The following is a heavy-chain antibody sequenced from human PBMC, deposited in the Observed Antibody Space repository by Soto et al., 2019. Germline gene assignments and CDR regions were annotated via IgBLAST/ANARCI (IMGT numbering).Heavy chain of an antibody. D-gene: IGHD3-9*01. J-gene: IGHJ4*02. CDR3: AKDNYDILTGYPYYFDY. Sequence: LILSCSASGFTFSSYAMSWVRQAPGKGLEWVSAISGSGGATYYADSVKGRFTISRDNSKNTLSLQMNSLRAEDTAVYYCAKDNYDILTGYPYYFDYWGQGTLVTVSS. CDR2: ISGSGGAT. CDR1: GFTFSSYA. V-gene: IGHV3-23*01.